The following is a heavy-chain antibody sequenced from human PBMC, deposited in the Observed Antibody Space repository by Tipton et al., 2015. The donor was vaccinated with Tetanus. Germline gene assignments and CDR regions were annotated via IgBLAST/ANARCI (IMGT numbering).Heavy chain of an antibody. Sequence: TLSLTCTVSGGSISSGGYYWSWIRQHPGKGLEWIGNIYYSGSTYYNPSLKSRVTISVDTSTNQFSLKLSSVTAADTAVYYCARGRKGSRDTVDRGPTRKKYNWFDSWGQGTLVTVSS. CDR1: GGSISSGGYY. CDR2: IYYSGST. CDR3: ARGRKGSRDTVDRGPTRKKYNWFDS. D-gene: IGHD3-10*01. V-gene: IGHV4-31*03. J-gene: IGHJ5*01.